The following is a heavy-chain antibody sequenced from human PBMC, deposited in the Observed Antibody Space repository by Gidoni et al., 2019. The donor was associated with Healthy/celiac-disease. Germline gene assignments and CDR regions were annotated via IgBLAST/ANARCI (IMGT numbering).Heavy chain of an antibody. CDR2: ISSNGGST. J-gene: IGHJ4*02. V-gene: IGHV3-64*01. D-gene: IGHD1-26*01. Sequence: EVQLVESGGGLVQPGGSLRLSCAASGFPFSSYAMHWVRQAPGKGLEYVSAISSNGGSTYYANSVKGRFTISRDNSKNTLYLQMGSLRAEDMAVYYCARGAEKWEQGPVDYWGQGTLVTVSS. CDR1: GFPFSSYA. CDR3: ARGAEKWEQGPVDY.